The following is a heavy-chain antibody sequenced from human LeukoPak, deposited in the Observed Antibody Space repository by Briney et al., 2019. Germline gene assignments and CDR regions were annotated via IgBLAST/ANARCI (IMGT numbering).Heavy chain of an antibody. J-gene: IGHJ4*02. CDR3: AKVASGSYYNWPFDY. CDR1: GFTFSNYA. D-gene: IGHD1-26*01. V-gene: IGHV3-23*01. Sequence: PGESLRLSCAASGFTFSNYAMAWVRQTPGKGLEWVSVISGSGGSTYYADSVKGRFTISRDNSKNTLYLQMNSLRAEDTAVYYCAKVASGSYYNWPFDYWGQGTLVTVSS. CDR2: ISGSGGST.